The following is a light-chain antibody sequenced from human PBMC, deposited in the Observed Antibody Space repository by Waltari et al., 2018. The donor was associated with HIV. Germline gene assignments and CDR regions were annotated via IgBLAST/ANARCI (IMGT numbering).Light chain of an antibody. CDR2: GAS. CDR3: QQYDNWTLFT. V-gene: IGKV3-15*01. Sequence: EIVMTQSPATLSVSPGERANLSCRASQSIYNNLAWYQQRPGQPPRLLIYGASTRATAIPARFSRSGSGTEFTLTISSLQSEDCAVYWGQQYDNWTLFTFGPGTKVEIK. CDR1: QSIYNN. J-gene: IGKJ3*01.